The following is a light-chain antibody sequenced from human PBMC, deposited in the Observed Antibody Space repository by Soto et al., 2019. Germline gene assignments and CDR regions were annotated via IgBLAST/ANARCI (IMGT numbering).Light chain of an antibody. V-gene: IGLV1-51*01. CDR3: VTRDISLNAGV. J-gene: IGLJ3*02. Sequence: QSALTQPPSVSAAPGQRVAISCSGTFSNIGPNYVSWYQVLPGSAPKLLIYENHKRPSEIFARFSASKSGTSATLAISGLQAGVEGDYYCVTRDISLNAGVFGGGTKLTVL. CDR1: FSNIGPNY. CDR2: ENH.